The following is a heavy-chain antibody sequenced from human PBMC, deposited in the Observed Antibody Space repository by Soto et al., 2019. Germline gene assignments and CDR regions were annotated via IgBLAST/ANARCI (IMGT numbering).Heavy chain of an antibody. CDR2: VYYTGTT. V-gene: IGHV4-59*08. D-gene: IGHD3-3*01. CDR1: GGSISSYY. Sequence: SETLSLTCTVSGGSISSYYWTWVRRPPGKGLEWVGYVYYTGTTMYNPSLKSRLTISVDRSRNQVSLNLTSVTAADTAVYYCARLGGYYQALDHWSQGTLVTVSS. CDR3: ARLGGYYQALDH. J-gene: IGHJ4*02.